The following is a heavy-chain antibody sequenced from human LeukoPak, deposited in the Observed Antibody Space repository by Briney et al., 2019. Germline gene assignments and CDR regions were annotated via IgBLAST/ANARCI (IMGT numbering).Heavy chain of an antibody. CDR3: ARAELDYYYYYMDV. CDR2: IYSSGST. D-gene: IGHD1-1*01. CDR1: GGSISSYY. Sequence: SETLSLTCTVSGGSISSYYWSWIRQPAGKGLEWIGRIYSSGSTNYNPSLKSRVTMSVDTSKNQFSLKVNSVTAADTAVYYCARAELDYYYYYMDVWGKGTTVTVSS. J-gene: IGHJ6*03. V-gene: IGHV4-4*07.